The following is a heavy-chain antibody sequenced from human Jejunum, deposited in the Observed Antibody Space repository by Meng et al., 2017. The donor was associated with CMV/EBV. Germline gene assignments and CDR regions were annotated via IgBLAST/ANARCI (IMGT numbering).Heavy chain of an antibody. CDR2: INPKNGGT. Sequence: QVQLVQSGDEVKKPGASVKVSCKASGYTFTDYYIHWLRQAPGQGPEWLGWINPKNGGTNSAQRFKGRVTMTRGTSISTAYMELSRLRSDDTAVYYCARDLEMMLTAYYYWGQGTLVTVSS. J-gene: IGHJ4*02. D-gene: IGHD3-9*01. V-gene: IGHV1-2*02. CDR1: GYTFTDYY. CDR3: ARDLEMMLTAYYY.